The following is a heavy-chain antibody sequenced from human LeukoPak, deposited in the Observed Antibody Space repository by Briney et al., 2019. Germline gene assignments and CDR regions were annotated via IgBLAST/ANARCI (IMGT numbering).Heavy chain of an antibody. D-gene: IGHD2-15*01. Sequence: GASVKVSCKASGYTFTGYYMHWVRQAPGQGLEWMGWINPNSGGTNYAQEFQGRVTMTRDTSISTAYMELSRLRSDDTAVYYCARDEGTAATGYWGQGTLVTVSS. CDR1: GYTFTGYY. J-gene: IGHJ4*02. CDR2: INPNSGGT. CDR3: ARDEGTAATGY. V-gene: IGHV1-2*02.